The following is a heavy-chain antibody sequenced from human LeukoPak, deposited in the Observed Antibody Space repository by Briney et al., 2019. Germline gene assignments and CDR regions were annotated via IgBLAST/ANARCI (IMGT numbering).Heavy chain of an antibody. J-gene: IGHJ4*02. V-gene: IGHV4-59*01. CDR2: IYYSGST. Sequence: DPSETLSLTCTVSGGSISSYYWSWIRQPPGKGLEWIGYIYYSGSTNYNPSLKSRVTISVDTSKNQFSLKLSSVTAADTAVYYCARHSRRGYSYGPSFFDYWGQGTLVTVSS. CDR1: GGSISSYY. D-gene: IGHD5-18*01. CDR3: ARHSRRGYSYGPSFFDY.